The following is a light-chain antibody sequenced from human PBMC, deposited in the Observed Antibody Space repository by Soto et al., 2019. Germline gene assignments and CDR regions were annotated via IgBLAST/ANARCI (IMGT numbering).Light chain of an antibody. CDR3: VAWDDSLNGWV. J-gene: IGLJ3*02. CDR1: DSNIGKNS. Sequence: QSVLTQPPSASGTPGQRVTISCSGSDSNIGKNSVNWHQQLPQTAPKLLIYVNDQRPSGVPDRFSGSKSGTSASLAISGLQCEDEADYYCVAWDDSLNGWVFGGGTKLTVL. CDR2: VND. V-gene: IGLV1-44*01.